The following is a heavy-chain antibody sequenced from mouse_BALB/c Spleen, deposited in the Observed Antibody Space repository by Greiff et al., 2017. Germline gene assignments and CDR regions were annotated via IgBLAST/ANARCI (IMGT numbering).Heavy chain of an antibody. Sequence: EVQLVESGGGLVQPGGSLRLSCATSGFTFTDYYMSWVRQPPGKALEWLGFIRNKANGYTTEYSASVKGRFTISRDNSQSILYLQMNTLRAEDSATYYCARGTYYYAMDYWGQGTSVTGSS. J-gene: IGHJ4*01. V-gene: IGHV7-3*02. CDR1: GFTFTDYY. D-gene: IGHD5-1*01. CDR2: IRNKANGYTT. CDR3: ARGTYYYAMDY.